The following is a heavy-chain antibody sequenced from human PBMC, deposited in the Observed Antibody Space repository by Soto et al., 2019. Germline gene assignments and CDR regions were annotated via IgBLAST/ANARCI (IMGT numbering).Heavy chain of an antibody. J-gene: IGHJ6*02. Sequence: SVKVSCKASGGTFSSYAISWVRQAPGQGLEWMGGIIPIFGTANYAQKFQGRVTITADESTSTAYMELSSLRSEDTAVYYCARAGYSGYAYYYYGMDVWGQGTTVTVSS. CDR1: GGTFSSYA. V-gene: IGHV1-69*13. CDR3: ARAGYSGYAYYYYGMDV. CDR2: IIPIFGTA. D-gene: IGHD5-12*01.